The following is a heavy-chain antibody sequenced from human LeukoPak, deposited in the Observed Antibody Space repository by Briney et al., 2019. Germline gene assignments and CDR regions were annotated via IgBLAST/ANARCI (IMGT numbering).Heavy chain of an antibody. CDR1: GGSISSGGYY. J-gene: IGHJ4*02. CDR3: ARYGQSRVVDY. D-gene: IGHD3-3*01. Sequence: SQTLSLTCTVSGGSISSGGYYWSWIRQHPGKGLEWIGYIYYSGSTHYNPSLKSRVTKSVDTSKNQYSLNLSSVPAAVTAVYYCARYGQSRVVDYWGQGTLVTVSS. CDR2: IYYSGST. V-gene: IGHV4-31*03.